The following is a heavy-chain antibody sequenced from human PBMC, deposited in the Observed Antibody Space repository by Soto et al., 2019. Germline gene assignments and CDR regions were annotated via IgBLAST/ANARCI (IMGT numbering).Heavy chain of an antibody. J-gene: IGHJ4*02. CDR2: INVYNGNT. CDR3: ARARSLVVADRALGY. D-gene: IGHD2-15*01. CDR1: GYSFTTYG. Sequence: QVQLVQSGAEVKKPGASVKVSCKASGYSFTTYGVYWLRQAPGQGPEWMGWINVYNGNTMYAQNLQGRVTMTTDTSTNTAYLELRSLRSDDTAVYYCARARSLVVADRALGYWGQGTLVTVSS. V-gene: IGHV1-18*01.